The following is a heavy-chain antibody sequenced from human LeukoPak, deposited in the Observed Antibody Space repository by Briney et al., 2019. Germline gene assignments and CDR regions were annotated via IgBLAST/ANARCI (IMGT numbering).Heavy chain of an antibody. CDR2: ISSSSSYI. D-gene: IGHD3-10*01. CDR3: ARVGRTWFGDNSDAFDI. CDR1: GFTFSSYS. Sequence: GGSLRLSCAASGFTFSSYSMNWVRQAPGKGLEWVSSISSSSSYIYYADSVKGRFTISRDNAKNSLYLQMNSLRAEDTAVYYCARVGRTWFGDNSDAFDIWGQGTMVTVSS. V-gene: IGHV3-21*01. J-gene: IGHJ3*02.